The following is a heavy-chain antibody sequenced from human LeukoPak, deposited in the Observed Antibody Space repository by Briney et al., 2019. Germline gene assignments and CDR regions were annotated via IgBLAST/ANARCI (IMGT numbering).Heavy chain of an antibody. V-gene: IGHV3-7*01. Sequence: GGSLRLSCAASGFTFSNYWMSWVRQAPGKGLEWVANIKQDGSEKYYVDSVKGRFTISRDDAKNSLFLQMNSLRAEDTAVYYCARDGGRNNDYWGQGTLVTVSS. CDR1: GFTFSNYW. J-gene: IGHJ4*02. D-gene: IGHD3-3*01. CDR3: ARDGGRNNDY. CDR2: IKQDGSEK.